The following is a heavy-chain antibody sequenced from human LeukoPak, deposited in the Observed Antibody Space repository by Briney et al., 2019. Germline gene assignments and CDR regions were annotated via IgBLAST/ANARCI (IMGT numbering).Heavy chain of an antibody. V-gene: IGHV3-33*06. CDR1: GFTFSSYG. J-gene: IGHJ3*02. Sequence: GGSLRLSCAASGFTFSSYGMHWVRQAPGKGLEWVAVIWYDGSNKYYADSVKGRFTISRDNSKNTLYLQMNSLRAEDTAVYYCAKDGCPAHLDAFDIWGQGTMVTVSS. CDR2: IWYDGSNK. CDR3: AKDGCPAHLDAFDI.